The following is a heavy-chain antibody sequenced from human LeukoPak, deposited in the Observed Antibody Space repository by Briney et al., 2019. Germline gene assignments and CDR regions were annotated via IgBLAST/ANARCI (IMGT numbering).Heavy chain of an antibody. V-gene: IGHV6-1*01. J-gene: IGHJ4*02. Sequence: SQTLSLTCAISGDSVSSNSAAWNWIRQSPSRGLEWLGRTYYRSKWYNDYAVSVKSRITINPDTSKNQFSLKLNSVTAADTAVYYCARHSGLWFGEPDYWGQGTLVIASS. CDR2: TYYRSKWYN. CDR3: ARHSGLWFGEPDY. D-gene: IGHD3-10*01. CDR1: GDSVSSNSAA.